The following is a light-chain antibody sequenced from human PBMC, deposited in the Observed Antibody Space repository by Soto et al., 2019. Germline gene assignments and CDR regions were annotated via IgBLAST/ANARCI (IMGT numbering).Light chain of an antibody. Sequence: DIQMTQSPSTLSASIGDRVTITCRASESIRTWLAWYQHKPGKAPKFLIYDASSLESGVPSRFSGSGSGTEFTLTISNLQPDDFATYFCQQYHNYPRTFGQGPKVEIK. J-gene: IGKJ1*01. V-gene: IGKV1-5*01. CDR2: DAS. CDR3: QQYHNYPRT. CDR1: ESIRTW.